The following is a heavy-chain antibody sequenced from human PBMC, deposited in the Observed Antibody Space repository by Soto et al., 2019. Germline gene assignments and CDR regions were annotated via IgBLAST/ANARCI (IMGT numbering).Heavy chain of an antibody. V-gene: IGHV3-30-3*01. J-gene: IGHJ6*02. Sequence: GGSLRLSCAASGFTFSSYAMHWVRQAPGKGLEWVAVISYDGSNKYYADSVKGRFTISRDNSKNTLYLQMNSLRAEDTAVYYCATPPTEGYSSSSRDYYYYYGMDVWGQGTTVTSSS. D-gene: IGHD6-13*01. CDR1: GFTFSSYA. CDR2: ISYDGSNK. CDR3: ATPPTEGYSSSSRDYYYYYGMDV.